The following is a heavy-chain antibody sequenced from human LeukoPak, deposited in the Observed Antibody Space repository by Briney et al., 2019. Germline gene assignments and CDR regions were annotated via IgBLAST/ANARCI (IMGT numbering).Heavy chain of an antibody. D-gene: IGHD2-21*02. V-gene: IGHV3-23*01. Sequence: GGSLRLSCAASGFTFSSYAMSWVRQAPGKGLEWASGISGSGGSTYYAGSVKGRFTISRDNSKNTLHLQMNNLRAEDTAVYYCAGSLAYCGGDCRLGDYWGQGTLVTVSS. J-gene: IGHJ4*02. CDR3: AGSLAYCGGDCRLGDY. CDR1: GFTFSSYA. CDR2: ISGSGGST.